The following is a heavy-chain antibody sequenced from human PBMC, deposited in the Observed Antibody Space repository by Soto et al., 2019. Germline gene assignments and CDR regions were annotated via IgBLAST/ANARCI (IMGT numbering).Heavy chain of an antibody. CDR2: IWYDGSNK. D-gene: IGHD6-19*01. Sequence: VGSLRLSCAASGFTFSSYGMHWVRQAPGKGLEWVAVIWYDGSNKYYADSVKGRFTISRDNSKNTLYLQMNSLRAEDTAVYYCARGYSSGWYGPGFYYYYGMDVWGQGTTVTVSS. CDR1: GFTFSSYG. J-gene: IGHJ6*02. V-gene: IGHV3-33*01. CDR3: ARGYSSGWYGPGFYYYYGMDV.